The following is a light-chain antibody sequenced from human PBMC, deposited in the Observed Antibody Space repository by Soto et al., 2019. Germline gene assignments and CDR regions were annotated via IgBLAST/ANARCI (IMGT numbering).Light chain of an antibody. CDR3: GTWDTSLSGGV. CDR2: GNN. CDR1: SSNIGEND. J-gene: IGLJ2*01. V-gene: IGLV1-51*01. Sequence: QSVLTQPPSVSAAPGQKVIISCSGSSSNIGENDVSWYQQFPGTAPKLLIYGNNKRSSGIPDRFSGSRSGTSATLGITRLQTGDEADYYCGTWDTSLSGGVFGGGTKVTVL.